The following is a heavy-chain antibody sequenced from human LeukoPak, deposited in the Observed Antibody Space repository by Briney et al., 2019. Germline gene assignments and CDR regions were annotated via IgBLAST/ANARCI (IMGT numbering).Heavy chain of an antibody. V-gene: IGHV5-51*01. CDR2: IYPGDSDT. CDR1: GYSFTSYW. D-gene: IGHD3-22*01. CDR3: ARGSSGYWVAFDI. J-gene: IGHJ3*02. Sequence: GESLKISCKGSGYSFTSYWIGWVRQMPGKGLEWVAIIYPGDSDTRYSPSFQGQVTISTDKSINTAYLQWSSLKASDTAMYYCARGSSGYWVAFDIWGQGTMVTVSS.